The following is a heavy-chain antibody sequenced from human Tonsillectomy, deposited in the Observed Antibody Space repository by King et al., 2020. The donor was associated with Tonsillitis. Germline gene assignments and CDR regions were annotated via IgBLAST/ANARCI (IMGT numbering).Heavy chain of an antibody. J-gene: IGHJ4*02. CDR2: IFYSGST. D-gene: IGHD5-18*01. CDR1: GGSISSYY. Sequence: QLQESGPGLVKPSETLSLTCTVSGGSISSYYWSWIRQPPGKALEWIGYIFYSGSTNYNPSLKSRVTISVDTSKNQFSLKLSSVTASDTAVYYCARETGYTNGHGIDYWGQGTLVTVSS. CDR3: ARETGYTNGHGIDY. V-gene: IGHV4-59*01.